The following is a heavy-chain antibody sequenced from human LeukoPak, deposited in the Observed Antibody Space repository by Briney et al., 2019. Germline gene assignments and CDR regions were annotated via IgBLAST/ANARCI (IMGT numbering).Heavy chain of an antibody. V-gene: IGHV4-59*08. J-gene: IGHJ6*03. CDR2: IYYRGSA. Sequence: PSETLSLTCTVSGGSISSYYWSWLRQPPGKGLEWIGFIYYRGSANYNPSLKSRVTISVDTSKNQFSLKLSSVTAADTAVYYCARHRGYCSSTSCYGHYYYMDVWGKGTTVTVSS. CDR3: ARHRGYCSSTSCYGHYYYMDV. D-gene: IGHD2-2*01. CDR1: GGSISSYY.